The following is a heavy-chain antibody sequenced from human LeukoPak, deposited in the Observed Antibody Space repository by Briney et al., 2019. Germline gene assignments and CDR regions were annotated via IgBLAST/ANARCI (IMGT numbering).Heavy chain of an antibody. D-gene: IGHD2-2*01. CDR2: ISYDGSNK. V-gene: IGHV3-30*04. CDR3: ARDGCSSTSCYEY. J-gene: IGHJ4*02. Sequence: GGSLRLSCAASGFTFSSYAMHWVRQAPGKGLEWVAVISYDGSNKYYADPVKGRFTISRDNSKNTLYLQMNSLRAEDTAVYYCARDGCSSTSCYEYWGQGTLVTVSS. CDR1: GFTFSSYA.